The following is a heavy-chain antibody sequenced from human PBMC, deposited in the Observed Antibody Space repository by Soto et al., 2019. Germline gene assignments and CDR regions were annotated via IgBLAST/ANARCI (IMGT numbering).Heavy chain of an antibody. CDR2: IDPSDSYT. J-gene: IGHJ6*02. V-gene: IGHV5-10-1*01. CDR1: GYSLTNHW. D-gene: IGHD2-2*01. CDR3: ASSPRGYCSSTSCRELGNYYGMDV. Sequence: GVPLKVPSNGSGYSLTNHWSPRVSQMNRKGLEWMGRIDPSDSYTNYSPSFQGHVTISADKSISTAYLQWSSLKASDTAMYYCASSPRGYCSSTSCRELGNYYGMDVWGQGTTVTGSS.